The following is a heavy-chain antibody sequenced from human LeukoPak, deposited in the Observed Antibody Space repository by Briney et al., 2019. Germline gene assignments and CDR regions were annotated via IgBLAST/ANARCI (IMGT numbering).Heavy chain of an antibody. D-gene: IGHD5-18*01. V-gene: IGHV4-34*01. Sequence: PSETLSLTCAVYGGSFSGYYWSWIRQPPGKGLEWIGEINHSGSINYNPSLKSRVTISVDTSKNQFSLKLSSVTAADTAVYYCARARGYSFSSWFDPWGQGTLVTVSS. CDR2: INHSGSI. CDR3: ARARGYSFSSWFDP. CDR1: GGSFSGYY. J-gene: IGHJ5*02.